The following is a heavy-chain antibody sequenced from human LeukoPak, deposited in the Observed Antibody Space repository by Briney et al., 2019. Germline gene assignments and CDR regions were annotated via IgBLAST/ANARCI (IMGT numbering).Heavy chain of an antibody. Sequence: GGSLRLSCAASGFTFSSYAMHWVRQAPGKGLEYVSTISSNGGSTYYANSVKGRFIISRDNSKNTLYLQMGSLRAEDMAVYYCARGTVTTYYYYGMDVWGQGTTVTVSS. D-gene: IGHD4-17*01. CDR2: ISSNGGST. CDR3: ARGTVTTYYYYGMDV. CDR1: GFTFSSYA. V-gene: IGHV3-64*01. J-gene: IGHJ6*02.